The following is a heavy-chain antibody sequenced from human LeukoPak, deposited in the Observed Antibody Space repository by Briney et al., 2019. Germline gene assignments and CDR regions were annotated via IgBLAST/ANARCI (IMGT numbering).Heavy chain of an antibody. CDR2: ISGSGGST. CDR3: AKDLAIYDSIYFDY. D-gene: IGHD3-22*01. J-gene: IGHJ4*02. V-gene: IGHV3-23*01. Sequence: QPGGSLRLSCAASGFTFSSYAMSWVRQAPGKGLEWVSAISGSGGSTYYADSVKGRFTISRDNSKNTLYPQVNSLRAEDTAVYYCAKDLAIYDSIYFDYWGQGTLVTVSS. CDR1: GFTFSSYA.